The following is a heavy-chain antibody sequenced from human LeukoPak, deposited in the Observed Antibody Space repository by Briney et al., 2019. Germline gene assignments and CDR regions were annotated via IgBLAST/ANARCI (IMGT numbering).Heavy chain of an antibody. CDR1: GYSISSGYY. Sequence: SETLSLTCTVSGYSISSGYYWAWIRQPPGKGLEWIGSIYHSGSTYYNSSLKSRVTISVDTSKNQFSLKLSSVTAADTAVYYCASGNYDSSGYYPYYFDYWGQGTLVTVSS. D-gene: IGHD3-22*01. J-gene: IGHJ4*02. CDR3: ASGNYDSSGYYPYYFDY. CDR2: IYHSGST. V-gene: IGHV4-38-2*02.